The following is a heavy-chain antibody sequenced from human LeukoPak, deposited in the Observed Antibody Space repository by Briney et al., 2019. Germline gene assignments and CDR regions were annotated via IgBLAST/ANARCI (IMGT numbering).Heavy chain of an antibody. J-gene: IGHJ2*01. D-gene: IGHD3-3*02. CDR2: LYSGSDT. CDR1: GFSVSLNY. Sequence: GGSMTLSCAASGFSVSLNYMNWVRQAPGKGLEWVSILYSGSDTYYADSVKGRFTISRDSSKNMLFLHMNSLRAEDTAVYCARVGDHFHWYLDLWGRGTLVTVSS. V-gene: IGHV3-53*01. CDR3: ARVGDHFHWYLDL.